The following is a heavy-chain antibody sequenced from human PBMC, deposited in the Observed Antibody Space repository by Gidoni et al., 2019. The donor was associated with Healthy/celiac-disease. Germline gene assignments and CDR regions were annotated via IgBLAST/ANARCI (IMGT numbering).Heavy chain of an antibody. J-gene: IGHJ3*02. V-gene: IGHV1-69*01. Sequence: QVQLVQSGAEVKKPGSSVKFSCTASGGTFSSYAISWVRQAPGQGLEWMGGILPIFGTANYAQKFQGRVTITADESTSTAYMGLSSLRSEDTAVYYCARAVVDTAMVNTFDIWGQGTMVTVSS. CDR1: GGTFSSYA. CDR2: ILPIFGTA. CDR3: ARAVVDTAMVNTFDI. D-gene: IGHD5-18*01.